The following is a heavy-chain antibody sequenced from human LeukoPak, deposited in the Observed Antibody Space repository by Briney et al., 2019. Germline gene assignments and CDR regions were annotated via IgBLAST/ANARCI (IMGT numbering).Heavy chain of an antibody. Sequence: GGSLRLSCAASGFTFSSYAMSWVRQAPGKGLEWVSAISGSGGSTYYADSVKGRFTISRDNSKNTLYLQMNSLRAKDTAVYYCAKDSLMVRGERPYYFDYWGQGTLVTVSS. D-gene: IGHD3-10*01. CDR1: GFTFSSYA. V-gene: IGHV3-23*01. J-gene: IGHJ4*02. CDR3: AKDSLMVRGERPYYFDY. CDR2: ISGSGGST.